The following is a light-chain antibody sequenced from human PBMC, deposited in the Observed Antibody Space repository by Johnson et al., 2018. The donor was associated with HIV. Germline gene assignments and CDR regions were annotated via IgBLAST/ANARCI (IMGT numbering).Light chain of an antibody. V-gene: IGLV1-51*01. CDR1: SSNIGNNY. CDR2: DNT. CDR3: GTWDGSLSVYV. J-gene: IGLJ1*01. Sequence: QSVLTQPPSVSAAPGQKVTISCSGSSSNIGNNYVSWYQQLPGTAPKLLIYDNTKRPSGIPDRFSGSKSGTSATLGITGLQTGDEADYYCGTWDGSLSVYVFGTGTKVTVL.